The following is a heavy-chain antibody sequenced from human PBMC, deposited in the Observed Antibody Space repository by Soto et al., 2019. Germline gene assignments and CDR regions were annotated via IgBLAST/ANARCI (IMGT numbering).Heavy chain of an antibody. CDR3: ARDDRNYYDSSGYYPTYYYYGMDV. J-gene: IGHJ6*02. Sequence: QVQLVQSGAEVKKPGASVKVSCKASGYTFTSYGISWVRQAPGQGLEWMGWISAYNGNTNYAQKLQGRVTMTTDTSTSPAYMELRSLRSDDTAVYYCARDDRNYYDSSGYYPTYYYYGMDVWGQGTTVTVSS. D-gene: IGHD3-22*01. V-gene: IGHV1-18*01. CDR2: ISAYNGNT. CDR1: GYTFTSYG.